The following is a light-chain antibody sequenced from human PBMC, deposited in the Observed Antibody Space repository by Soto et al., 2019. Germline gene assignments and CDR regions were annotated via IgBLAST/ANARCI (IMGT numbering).Light chain of an antibody. V-gene: IGKV4-1*01. Sequence: DIVMTQSPDSLAVSLGERATINCKSSQSVLYSSNNNNYLAWHQQKPGQPPKLLIYWASTRESGVPDRFSGSGSGTDFTLTISTLQAEDVAVYYCQQYYSIPPSFGGGTMWIS. CDR3: QQYYSIPPS. CDR2: WAS. J-gene: IGKJ4*01. CDR1: QSVLYSSNNNNY.